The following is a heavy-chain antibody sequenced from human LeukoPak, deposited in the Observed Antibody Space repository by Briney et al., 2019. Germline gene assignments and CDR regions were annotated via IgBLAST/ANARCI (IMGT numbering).Heavy chain of an antibody. J-gene: IGHJ4*02. CDR1: GGSISSSNW. D-gene: IGHD6-13*01. CDR2: IYHSGST. CDR3: ARGGIAAAGLPRGH. Sequence: SETLSLTCAVSGGSISSSNWWSWVRQPPGKGLEWIGEIYHSGSTNYNPSLKSRITISVDTSKNQFSLKLSSVTAADTAVYYCARGGIAAAGLPRGHWGQGTLVTVSS. V-gene: IGHV4-4*02.